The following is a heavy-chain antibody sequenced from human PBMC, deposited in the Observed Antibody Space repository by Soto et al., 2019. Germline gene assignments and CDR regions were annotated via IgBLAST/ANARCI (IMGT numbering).Heavy chain of an antibody. CDR3: ARRCSSTRCLEL. V-gene: IGHV1-18*01. CDR2: ISGYNGNT. J-gene: IGHJ2*01. D-gene: IGHD2-2*01. Sequence: QVQLVQSGAEVKKPGASVKVSCKASGYTFTSYGICWVRQAPGQGLEWMGWISGYNGNTTYAQNLQGRVTMTTVTSTSTVYLELRSLRSEDPAVYYCARRCSSTRCLELWGRGTLVIVSS. CDR1: GYTFTSYG.